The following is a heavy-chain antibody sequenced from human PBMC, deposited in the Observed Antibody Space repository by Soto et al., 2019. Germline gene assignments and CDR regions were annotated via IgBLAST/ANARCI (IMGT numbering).Heavy chain of an antibody. CDR1: GFTFSSYG. Sequence: SLRLSCAASGFTFSSYGMHWVRQAPGKGLEWVTVISYDGSNKYYADSVKGRFTISRDNSKNTLYLQMNSLRAEDTAVYYCAKDRGYSYGAEIDYWGQGTLVTVSS. V-gene: IGHV3-30*18. J-gene: IGHJ4*02. CDR2: ISYDGSNK. D-gene: IGHD5-18*01. CDR3: AKDRGYSYGAEIDY.